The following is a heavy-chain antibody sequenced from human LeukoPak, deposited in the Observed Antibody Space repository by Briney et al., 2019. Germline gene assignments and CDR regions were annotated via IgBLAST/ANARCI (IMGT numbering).Heavy chain of an antibody. J-gene: IGHJ3*02. V-gene: IGHV1-2*02. CDR2: INPNSGGT. Sequence: ASVKVSCKASGYTFTGYYMHWVRQAPGQGLEWMGWINPNSGGTNYAQKFQGRVTLTTDTSTSTAYLEVRSLTSDDTALYYCARDQGEIVVLAAANDDVFDIWGQGTMVTVSS. CDR1: GYTFTGYY. CDR3: ARDQGEIVVLAAANDDVFDI. D-gene: IGHD2-2*01.